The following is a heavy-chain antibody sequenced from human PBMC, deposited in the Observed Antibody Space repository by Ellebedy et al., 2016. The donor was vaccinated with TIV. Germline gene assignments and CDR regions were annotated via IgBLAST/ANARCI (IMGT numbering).Heavy chain of an antibody. V-gene: IGHV1-18*04. Sequence: AASVKVSCKASGHTFTSAGFGWVRQAPGQGLEWMGWINTYNGNTNYAKSFQGRVTMTTDTSTNTAYLDLRSLRPDDTAVYYCARGITGPVDLGYWGQGTLVTVSS. CDR2: INTYNGNT. CDR3: ARGITGPVDLGY. D-gene: IGHD1-1*01. CDR1: GHTFTSAG. J-gene: IGHJ4*02.